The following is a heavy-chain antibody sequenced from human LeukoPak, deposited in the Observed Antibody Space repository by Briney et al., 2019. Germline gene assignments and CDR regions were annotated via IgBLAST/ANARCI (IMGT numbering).Heavy chain of an antibody. J-gene: IGHJ4*02. D-gene: IGHD3-22*01. V-gene: IGHV3-33*01. CDR2: IWYDGSNK. CDR3: ARDYYDSSGYHPIDY. Sequence: GGSLRLSCAASGFTFSSYGMHWVRQAPGKGLEWVAVIWYDGSNKYYADSVKGRFTISRDNSKNTLYLQMNSLRAEDTAVYYCARDYYDSSGYHPIDYWGQGTLGTVSS. CDR1: GFTFSSYG.